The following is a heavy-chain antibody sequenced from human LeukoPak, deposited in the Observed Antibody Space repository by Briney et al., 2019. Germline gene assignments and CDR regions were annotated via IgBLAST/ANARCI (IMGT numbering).Heavy chain of an antibody. Sequence: SETLSLTCAVYGGSFSGYYWSWIRQPPGKGLEWIGEINHSGSTNYNPPLKSRVTISVDTSKNQFSLKLSSVTAADTAVYYCARVRGATGYWGQGTLVTVSS. CDR1: GGSFSGYY. J-gene: IGHJ4*02. CDR3: ARVRGATGY. D-gene: IGHD1-26*01. V-gene: IGHV4-34*01. CDR2: INHSGST.